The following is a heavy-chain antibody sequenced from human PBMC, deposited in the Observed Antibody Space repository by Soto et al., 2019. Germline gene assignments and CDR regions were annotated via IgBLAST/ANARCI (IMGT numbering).Heavy chain of an antibody. Sequence: PGGSLRLSCAASGFTFSSYAMSWVRQAPGKGLEWVSAISGSGGSTYYADSVKGRFTISRDNSKNTLYLQMNSLRAEDTAVYYCAKEGDGYNYYYYYGMDVWGQGTTVTVYS. V-gene: IGHV3-23*01. CDR1: GFTFSSYA. CDR3: AKEGDGYNYYYYYGMDV. D-gene: IGHD5-12*01. CDR2: ISGSGGST. J-gene: IGHJ6*02.